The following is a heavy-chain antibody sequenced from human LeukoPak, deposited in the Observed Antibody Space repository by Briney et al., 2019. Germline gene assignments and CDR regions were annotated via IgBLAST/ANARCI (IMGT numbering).Heavy chain of an antibody. CDR1: GGSISGYY. CDR2: IYYTGGT. J-gene: IGHJ4*02. V-gene: IGHV4-59*01. CDR3: ARAREMATTIFDY. D-gene: IGHD5-24*01. Sequence: SETLSLTCIVSGGSISGYYWSWTRQPPGKGLEWIGYIYYTGGTNYNPSLKSRVTISLDASKNQFSLKLSSVTAADTAVYYCARAREMATTIFDYWGQGTLVTVSS.